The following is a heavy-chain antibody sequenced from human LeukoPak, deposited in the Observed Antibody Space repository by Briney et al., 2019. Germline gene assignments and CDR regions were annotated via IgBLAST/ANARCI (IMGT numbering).Heavy chain of an antibody. Sequence: GGSLRLSCAASGFTVSSNYMSWVRQAPGKGLEWVSAISGSGGSTYYADSVKGRFTISRDNSKNTLYLQMNSLRAEDTAVYYCAKEEGSKVLGGDYDYWGQGTLVTVSS. CDR2: ISGSGGST. V-gene: IGHV3-23*01. J-gene: IGHJ4*02. D-gene: IGHD4/OR15-4a*01. CDR3: AKEEGSKVLGGDYDY. CDR1: GFTVSSNY.